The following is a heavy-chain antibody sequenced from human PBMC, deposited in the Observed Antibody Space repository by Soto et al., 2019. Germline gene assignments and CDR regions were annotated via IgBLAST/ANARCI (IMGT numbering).Heavy chain of an antibody. V-gene: IGHV5-51*01. CDR3: VRNIVATSITASFNY. J-gene: IGHJ4*02. D-gene: IGHD5-12*01. CDR2: IYPGDSDA. CDR1: GYSFLSYW. Sequence: GESLKISCKTSGYSFLSYWIGWVRQMPGKGLEWMGIIYPGDSDARYSPSFQGQVTISADKSISTVYLQWSSLKASDTAMYYCVRNIVATSITASFNYSGQVNHLTVSS.